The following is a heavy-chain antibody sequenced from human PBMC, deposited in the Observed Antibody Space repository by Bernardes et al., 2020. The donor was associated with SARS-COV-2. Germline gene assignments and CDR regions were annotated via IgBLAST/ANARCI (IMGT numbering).Heavy chain of an antibody. D-gene: IGHD3-22*01. CDR3: ARAFENYYDRSGNYYSDAFDM. Sequence: VNVSCKVSGYSFTSYGLSWVRQAPGQGLEWMGWISAFNGNTNYAQKIQDRVTLTADTSTSTVYMELRSLRSDDTAVYYCARAFENYYDRSGNYYSDAFDMWGQGTMVTVSP. J-gene: IGHJ3*02. CDR2: ISAFNGNT. CDR1: GYSFTSYG. V-gene: IGHV1-18*01.